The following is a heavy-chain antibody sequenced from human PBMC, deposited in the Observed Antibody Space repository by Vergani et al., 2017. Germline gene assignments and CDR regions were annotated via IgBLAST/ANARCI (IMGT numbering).Heavy chain of an antibody. Sequence: QVQLVESGGGVVQPGRSLRLSCAASGFTFSSYAMHWVRQAPGKGLEWVAVISYDGSNKYYADSVKGRFTISRDNAKNSLYLQMNSLRAEDTAVYYCAREKVGYSSGWFDYWGQGTLVTVSS. V-gene: IGHV3-30-3*01. CDR2: ISYDGSNK. J-gene: IGHJ5*01. CDR3: AREKVGYSSGWFDY. CDR1: GFTFSSYA. D-gene: IGHD6-19*01.